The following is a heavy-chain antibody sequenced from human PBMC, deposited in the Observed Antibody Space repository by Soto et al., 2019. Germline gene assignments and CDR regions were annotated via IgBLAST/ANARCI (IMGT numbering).Heavy chain of an antibody. Sequence: GGSLRLSCAASGFTFGSNWMHWVRQAPGKGLVWVSNINSDGSSTNYAGSVRGRFTISRDNAKNTLYLQMNSLRAEDTAVYYCASLYSSSVSLDYWGQGTLVTVSS. J-gene: IGHJ4*02. D-gene: IGHD2-2*01. CDR1: GFTFGSNW. V-gene: IGHV3-74*01. CDR2: INSDGSST. CDR3: ASLYSSSVSLDY.